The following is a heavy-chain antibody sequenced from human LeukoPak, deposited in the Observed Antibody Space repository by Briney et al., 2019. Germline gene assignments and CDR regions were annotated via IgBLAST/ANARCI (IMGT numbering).Heavy chain of an antibody. Sequence: SETLSLTCAVYGGSFSGYYWSWIRQPPGKGLEWIGYIYYSGNTNYNPSLKSRVTISVDTSKNQFSLKLASVTAADTAVYYCARVEEGYGSGRRENYYYYYMDVWGKGTTVTISS. CDR2: IYYSGNT. CDR3: ARVEEGYGSGRRENYYYYYMDV. D-gene: IGHD3-10*01. CDR1: GGSFSGYY. J-gene: IGHJ6*03. V-gene: IGHV4-59*01.